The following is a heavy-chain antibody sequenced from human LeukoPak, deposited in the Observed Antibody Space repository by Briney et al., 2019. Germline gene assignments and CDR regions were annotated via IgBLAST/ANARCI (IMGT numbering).Heavy chain of an antibody. Sequence: PGRSLRLSCVASGFTFDDYAMHWVRQAPGKGLEWVSGISWNSGSIGYADSVKGRFTISRDNAKNSLYLQMNSLRAEDTALYYCAKDFSGIAAAEFDYWGQGTLVTVSS. D-gene: IGHD6-13*01. CDR2: ISWNSGSI. V-gene: IGHV3-9*01. CDR1: GFTFDDYA. J-gene: IGHJ4*02. CDR3: AKDFSGIAAAEFDY.